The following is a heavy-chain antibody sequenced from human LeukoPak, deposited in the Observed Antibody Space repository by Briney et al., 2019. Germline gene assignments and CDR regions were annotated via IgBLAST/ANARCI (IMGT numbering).Heavy chain of an antibody. D-gene: IGHD3-16*02. J-gene: IGHJ5*02. CDR3: ARGDRWFDP. V-gene: IGHV4-59*01. CDR1: GGSISRYY. CDR2: IYYSGST. Sequence: SETLSLTCTVSGGSISRYYWSWIRQPPGKGLEWIGYIYYSGSTNYNPSLKSRVTISVDTSKNQFSLKLSSVTAADTAVYYCARGDRWFDPWGQGTLVTVSS.